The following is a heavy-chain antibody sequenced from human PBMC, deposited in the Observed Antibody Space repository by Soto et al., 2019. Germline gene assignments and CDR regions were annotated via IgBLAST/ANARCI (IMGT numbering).Heavy chain of an antibody. CDR3: ARDSLYDSSGRFHDAFDS. CDR1: GFTFSNAW. J-gene: IGHJ3*02. V-gene: IGHV3-15*07. Sequence: GGSLRLSCAASGFTFSNAWINWVRQTPGRGLEWVGRVKSKNDGGTTDFAAPVKGRFTISRDNSKNTLYLQMNSLRAEDTAVYYCARDSLYDSSGRFHDAFDSWGQGTMVTVS. CDR2: VKSKNDGGTT. D-gene: IGHD3-22*01.